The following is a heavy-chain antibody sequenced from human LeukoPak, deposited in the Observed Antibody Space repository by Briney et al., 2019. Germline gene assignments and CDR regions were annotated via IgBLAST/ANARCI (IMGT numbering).Heavy chain of an antibody. CDR1: GYSFASQW. J-gene: IGHJ3*01. D-gene: IGHD1-14*01. CDR3: ARRIPTGFISDYAFDV. CDR2: IYPGDSDT. Sequence: GESLKISCQGSGYSFASQWMAWVGQMPGKGLEWIGFIYPGDSDTRYSPTFQGQVTISADNSINTAFLKWSSLKTSDTAMYYCARRIPTGFISDYAFDVWAPAKLVTVSS. V-gene: IGHV5-51*01.